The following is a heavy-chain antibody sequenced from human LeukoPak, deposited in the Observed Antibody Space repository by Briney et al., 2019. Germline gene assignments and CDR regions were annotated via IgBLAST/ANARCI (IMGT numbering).Heavy chain of an antibody. J-gene: IGHJ4*02. CDR3: AREANYYGSGSYFEGTFDY. Sequence: SETLALTCTVSGVSFTTYYRIWIRQPPVNGQKWIGYIYHSGSTNYNPSLKSRVTISVDTSKNEYSLKLTSVTAADTAVYYCAREANYYGSGSYFEGTFDYWGQGSLVTVSS. V-gene: IGHV4-59*13. D-gene: IGHD3-10*01. CDR1: GVSFTTYY. CDR2: IYHSGST.